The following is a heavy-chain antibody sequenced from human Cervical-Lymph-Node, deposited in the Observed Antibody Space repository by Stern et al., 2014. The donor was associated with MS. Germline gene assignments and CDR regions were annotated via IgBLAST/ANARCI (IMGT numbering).Heavy chain of an antibody. Sequence: QLQLQESGPGLVKPSETLYLTCTVSGGSISSYYWSWIRQPPGKGLEWIGYVYYSGSTNYIPSLKSRVTISVDTSKNQFSLNLSSVTAADTAVYYCARESASPGYFDYWGQGTLVTVSS. V-gene: IGHV4-59*01. CDR1: GGSISSYY. J-gene: IGHJ4*02. D-gene: IGHD2-15*01. CDR2: VYYSGST. CDR3: ARESASPGYFDY.